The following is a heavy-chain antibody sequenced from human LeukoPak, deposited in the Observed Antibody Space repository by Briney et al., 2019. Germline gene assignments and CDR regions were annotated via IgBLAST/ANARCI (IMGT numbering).Heavy chain of an antibody. CDR1: GFTFSHYA. J-gene: IGHJ4*02. Sequence: PGGSLRLSCAASGFTFSHYAIHWVRQAPGKGLVWVAVISYDGSNKYYADSVKGRFTISRDNSKNTLYLQMNSLRAEDTAVYYCAKDLGRGLLWFGELLGYWGQGTLVTVSS. V-gene: IGHV3-30*04. D-gene: IGHD3-10*01. CDR3: AKDLGRGLLWFGELLGY. CDR2: ISYDGSNK.